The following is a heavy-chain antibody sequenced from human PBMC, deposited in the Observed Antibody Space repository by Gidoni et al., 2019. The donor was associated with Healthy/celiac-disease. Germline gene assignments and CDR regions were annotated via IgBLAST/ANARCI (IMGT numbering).Heavy chain of an antibody. J-gene: IGHJ3*02. CDR1: GGSLSSSSYY. Sequence: QLQLQESGPGLVKPSETLSLTCPVSGGSLSSSSYYWGWIRQPPGKGLEWIGSLYYSGSTYYNPSLKSRVTISGDTSKNQFSLKLSSVTAADTAVYYCAKQPLRIAAAGTGRDAFDIWGQGTMVTVSS. D-gene: IGHD6-13*01. V-gene: IGHV4-39*01. CDR2: LYYSGST. CDR3: AKQPLRIAAAGTGRDAFDI.